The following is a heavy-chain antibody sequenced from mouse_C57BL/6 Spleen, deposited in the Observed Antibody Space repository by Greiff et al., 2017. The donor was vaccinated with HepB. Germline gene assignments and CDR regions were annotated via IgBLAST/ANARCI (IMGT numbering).Heavy chain of an antibody. Sequence: QVQLKESGAELVKPGASVKISCKASGYAFSSYWMNWVKQRPGKGLEWIGQIYPGDGDTNYNGKFKGKATLTADKSSSTAYMQLSSLTSEDSAVYFCARPSTVVANFDYWGQGTTLTVSS. J-gene: IGHJ2*01. CDR1: GYAFSSYW. D-gene: IGHD1-1*01. CDR2: IYPGDGDT. V-gene: IGHV1-80*01. CDR3: ARPSTVVANFDY.